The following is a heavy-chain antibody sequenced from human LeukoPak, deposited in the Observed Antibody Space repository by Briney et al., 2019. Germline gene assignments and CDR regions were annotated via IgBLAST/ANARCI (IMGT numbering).Heavy chain of an antibody. CDR2: ISTSSSYI. Sequence: AGGSLRLSCTASGFTFSSFSMNWVRQAPGKGLEWVSSISTSSSYIYYADSVKGRFTISRDNAKNSLYLQMNSLRAEDTAVYYCARDMQWFGELGFDYWGQGTLVTVSS. D-gene: IGHD3-10*01. CDR3: ARDMQWFGELGFDY. V-gene: IGHV3-21*01. CDR1: GFTFSSFS. J-gene: IGHJ4*02.